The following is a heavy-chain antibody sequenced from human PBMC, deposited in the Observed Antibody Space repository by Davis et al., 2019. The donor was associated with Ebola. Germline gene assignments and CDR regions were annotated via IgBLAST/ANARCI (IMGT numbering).Heavy chain of an antibody. CDR1: GFTFGDSA. Sequence: GGSLRLSCAASGFTFGDSAIHWVRQAPGKGLEWVSLICWDGRSTAYADSVRGRFSISRDNSRKFLYLQMNGLRAEDTALYYCTAYDSTFRNYWGQGTLVTVSS. D-gene: IGHD3-22*01. CDR2: ICWDGRST. CDR3: TAYDSTFRNY. J-gene: IGHJ4*02. V-gene: IGHV3-43D*03.